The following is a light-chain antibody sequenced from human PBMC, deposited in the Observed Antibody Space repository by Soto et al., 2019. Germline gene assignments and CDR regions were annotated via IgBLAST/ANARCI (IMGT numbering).Light chain of an antibody. V-gene: IGKV1-39*01. CDR3: QQSYSTPWT. J-gene: IGKJ1*01. CDR1: QSISSY. Sequence: DNQMTQSPSSLSASVGDSVTITCRASQSISSYLNWYQQKPGKAPKLLIYAASSLQSGVPSRFSGSGSGTDFTLTISSLQPEDFATYYCQQSYSTPWTFGQGTKVDIK. CDR2: AAS.